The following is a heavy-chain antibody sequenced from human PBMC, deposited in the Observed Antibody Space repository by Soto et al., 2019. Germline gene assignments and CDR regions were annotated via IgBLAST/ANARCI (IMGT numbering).Heavy chain of an antibody. D-gene: IGHD3-22*01. Sequence: SETLSLTCTVSCGSIISGDYYWSWIRQPPGKGLEWIGYIYYSGSTYYNPSLKSRVTISVDTSKNQFSLKLSSVTAADTAVYYCARVMYYYDSSGYWNWFDPWGQGTLVTVSS. CDR3: ARVMYYYDSSGYWNWFDP. CDR2: IYYSGST. J-gene: IGHJ5*02. CDR1: CGSIISGDYY. V-gene: IGHV4-30-4*01.